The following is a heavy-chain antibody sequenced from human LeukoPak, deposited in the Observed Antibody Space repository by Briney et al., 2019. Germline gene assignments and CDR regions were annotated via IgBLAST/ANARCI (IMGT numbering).Heavy chain of an antibody. V-gene: IGHV3-53*04. CDR1: GFTVSSNY. D-gene: IGHD6-6*01. J-gene: IGHJ4*02. CDR2: IYSGGTT. Sequence: GGSLRLSCAASGFTVSSNYMSWVRQAPGKGLEWVSVIYSGGTTYYADSVKGRFTISRHNSKNTLYLQMNSLRPEDTAVYYCARGDGSSSRSNLWDYWGQGTLVTVSS. CDR3: ARGDGSSSRSNLWDY.